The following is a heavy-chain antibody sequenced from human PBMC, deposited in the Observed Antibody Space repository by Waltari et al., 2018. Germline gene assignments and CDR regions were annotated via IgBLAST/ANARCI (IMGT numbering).Heavy chain of an antibody. D-gene: IGHD2-2*01. CDR1: GFTFTSYA. CDR3: ASQLGYCSSTSCLNWFDP. V-gene: IGHV3-23*01. J-gene: IGHJ5*02. CDR2: MSGSGGRT. Sequence: EVQLLESGGGLVQPGGSLRLSCAASGFTFTSYAMSWVRQAPGKGLEWVSAMSGSGGRTYYADSVKGRFTISRENSKNTVYVQMNSLRAEDTAVYYCASQLGYCSSTSCLNWFDPWGQGTLVTVSS.